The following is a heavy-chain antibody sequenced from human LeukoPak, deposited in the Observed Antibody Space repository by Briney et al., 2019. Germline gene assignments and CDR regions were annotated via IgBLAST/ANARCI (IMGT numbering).Heavy chain of an antibody. CDR3: ARSCGGDCYILDS. CDR1: GYTFTDYY. D-gene: IGHD2-21*02. Sequence: ASVKVSCKASGYTFTDYYMYWVREAPGQGLEWIGWINPNTGDTNYAQNFQGRVTMTRDTSISTVYMEVSSLRSDDTAVYYCARSCGGDCYILDSWGQGTLVTVSS. J-gene: IGHJ4*02. V-gene: IGHV1-2*02. CDR2: INPNTGDT.